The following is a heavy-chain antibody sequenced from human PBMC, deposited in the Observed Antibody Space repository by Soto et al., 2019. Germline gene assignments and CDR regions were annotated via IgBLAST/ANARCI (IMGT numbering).Heavy chain of an antibody. CDR1: GGTFSTST. Sequence: SVKVSCKASGGTFSTSTFTWVRQAPGQGLEWMGRTIPILNVADYAQNLQGRVTMTTDTSTSTAYMELRSLTSDDTAVYYCARDFTGWPPDGVDSWGQGTLVTVSS. V-gene: IGHV1-69*04. CDR3: ARDFTGWPPDGVDS. D-gene: IGHD3-16*01. CDR2: TIPILNVA. J-gene: IGHJ4*02.